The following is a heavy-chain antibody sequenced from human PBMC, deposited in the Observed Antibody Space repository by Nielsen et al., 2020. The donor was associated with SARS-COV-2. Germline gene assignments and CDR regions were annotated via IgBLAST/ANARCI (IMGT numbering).Heavy chain of an antibody. D-gene: IGHD1-7*01. J-gene: IGHJ5*01. V-gene: IGHV3-9*01. CDR1: GFTFDDYA. CDR3: AKKFGLNWNYDS. CDR2: ISWNSGSI. Sequence: SLKISCAASGFTFDDYAMHWVRQAPGKGLEWVSGISWNSGSIGYADSVKGRFTISRDNAKNSLYLQMNSLRAEDTAVYYCAKKFGLNWNYDSWGQGTLVTVSS.